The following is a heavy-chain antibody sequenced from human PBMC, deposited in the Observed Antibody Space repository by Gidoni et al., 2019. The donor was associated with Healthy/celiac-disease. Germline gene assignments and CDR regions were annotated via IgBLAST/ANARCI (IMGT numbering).Heavy chain of an antibody. Sequence: QVQLQESGPGLVKASGTLSLTCPVTGGPISSFHWSWIRQPPGKGLEWIGYIYYSGSTNYNPSLKSRVTISVDTSKNQFSLKLSSVTAADTAVYYCARDAEAAAGTYYYYGMDVWGQGTTVTVSS. D-gene: IGHD6-13*01. CDR3: ARDAEAAAGTYYYYGMDV. J-gene: IGHJ6*02. CDR2: IYYSGST. CDR1: GGPISSFH. V-gene: IGHV4-59*01.